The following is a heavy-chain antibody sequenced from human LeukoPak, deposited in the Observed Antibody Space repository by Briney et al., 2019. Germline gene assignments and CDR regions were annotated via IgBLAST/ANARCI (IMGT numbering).Heavy chain of an antibody. V-gene: IGHV4-59*12. CDR3: ARARLYCGGDCYSN. CDR2: MFHGGIT. CDR1: GFTFSSYW. D-gene: IGHD2-21*02. J-gene: IGHJ4*02. Sequence: GSLRLSCAASGFTFSSYWVSWVRQSPGKGLEWIGCMFHGGITKYKPSLKSRVTISVDTSKKQFSLKLSSVTAADTAVYYCARARLYCGGDCYSNWGQGTLVTVSS.